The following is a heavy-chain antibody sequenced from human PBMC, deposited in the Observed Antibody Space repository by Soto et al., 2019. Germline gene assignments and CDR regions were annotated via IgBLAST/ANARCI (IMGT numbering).Heavy chain of an antibody. CDR1: GFTLSTYG. J-gene: IGHJ4*02. V-gene: IGHV3-30*18. Sequence: GGSLRLSCAASGFTLSTYGMHWVRQAPGKGLEWVAAMSYDGTKEYYADSVKGRFTISRDNSRNTLFLQLNSLRAEDTAVYYCAKEYGSTWIDHWGQGTLVTVS. CDR2: MSYDGTKE. CDR3: AKEYGSTWIDH. D-gene: IGHD6-13*01.